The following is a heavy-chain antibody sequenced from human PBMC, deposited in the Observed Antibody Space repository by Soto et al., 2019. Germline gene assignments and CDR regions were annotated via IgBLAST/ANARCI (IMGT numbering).Heavy chain of an antibody. Sequence: ASETLSLTCTVSGGSISSYYWSWIRQPPGKGLEWIGYIYYSGSTNYNPSLKSRVTISVDTSKNQFSLKLSSVTAADTAVYYCARLTTLTSDYYYYYMDVWGKGTTVTVSS. CDR3: ARLTTLTSDYYYYYMDV. CDR2: IYYSGST. J-gene: IGHJ6*03. V-gene: IGHV4-59*01. CDR1: GGSISSYY. D-gene: IGHD3-16*01.